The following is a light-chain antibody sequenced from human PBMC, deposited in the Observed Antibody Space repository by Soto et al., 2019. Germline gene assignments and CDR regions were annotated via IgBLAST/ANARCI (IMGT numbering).Light chain of an antibody. CDR2: DTS. CDR3: QQYHIRPYT. CDR1: QSVSSL. V-gene: IGKV3-15*01. J-gene: IGKJ2*01. Sequence: IVLTQSTATLSVSPGERVTLSCRASQSVSSLLAWYQQKPRQAPTLLMYDTSTRATGIPARFSGSGSGTDFTLTISSLQSEDLAIYYCQQYHIRPYTFGQGT.